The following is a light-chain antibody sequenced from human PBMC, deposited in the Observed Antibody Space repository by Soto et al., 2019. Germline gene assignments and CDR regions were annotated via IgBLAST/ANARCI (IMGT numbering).Light chain of an antibody. CDR2: VAP. J-gene: IGKJ4*01. Sequence: DIQMTQSPSSLSASVGDRVTITCQASQDISNHLNWYQQKPGKAPKLLIYVAPNLDTGVPSRFSGSGSGTEFTFTISSLQPEDVATYYCQLYDNLLLTFAGGTKVDIK. CDR1: QDISNH. V-gene: IGKV1-33*01. CDR3: QLYDNLLLT.